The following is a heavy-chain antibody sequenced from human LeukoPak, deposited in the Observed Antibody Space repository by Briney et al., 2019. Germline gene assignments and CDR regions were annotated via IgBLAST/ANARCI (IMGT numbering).Heavy chain of an antibody. CDR3: ERGDILTGYCKAQYYFDY. Sequence: SETLSLTCTVSGGSISSGGYYWSWIRQHPGKGLEWIGYIYYSGSTYYNPSLKSRVTISVDTSKNQFSLKLSSVTAADTAVYYCERGDILTGYCKAQYYFDYWGQGTLVTVSS. J-gene: IGHJ4*02. D-gene: IGHD3-9*01. V-gene: IGHV4-31*03. CDR2: IYYSGST. CDR1: GGSISSGGYY.